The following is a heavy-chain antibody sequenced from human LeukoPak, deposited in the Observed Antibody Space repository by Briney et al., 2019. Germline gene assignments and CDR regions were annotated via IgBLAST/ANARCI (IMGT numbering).Heavy chain of an antibody. CDR1: GGSISSYY. Sequence: SETLSLTCTVSGGSISSYYWSWIRQPPGKGLEWIGYIYYSGSTNYNPSLKSRVTISVDTSKNQFSLKLSSVTAADTAVYYRARDHSGRIDYWGQGTLVTVSS. V-gene: IGHV4-59*01. J-gene: IGHJ4*02. D-gene: IGHD3-10*01. CDR3: ARDHSGRIDY. CDR2: IYYSGST.